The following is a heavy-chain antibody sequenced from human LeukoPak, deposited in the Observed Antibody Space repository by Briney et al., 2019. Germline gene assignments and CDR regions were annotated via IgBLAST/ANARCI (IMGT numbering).Heavy chain of an antibody. J-gene: IGHJ5*02. CDR3: ATSGATYYDFWSGYFPASSFDP. D-gene: IGHD3-3*01. V-gene: IGHV4-30-4*08. CDR2: IYYSGST. Sequence: PSETLSLTCTVSGGSISSSSYYWGWIRQPPGKGLEWIGYIYYSGSTYYNPSLKSRVTISVDTSKNQFSLKLSSVTAADTAVYYCATSGATYYDFWSGYFPASSFDPWGQGTLVTVSS. CDR1: GGSISSSSYY.